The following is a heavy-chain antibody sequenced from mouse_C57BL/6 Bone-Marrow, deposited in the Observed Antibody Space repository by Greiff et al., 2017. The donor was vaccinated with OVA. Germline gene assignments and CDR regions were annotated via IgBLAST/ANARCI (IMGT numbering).Heavy chain of an antibody. V-gene: IGHV1-58*01. CDR3: ARPDLDYGSSILDY. J-gene: IGHJ2*01. CDR2: IYIGNGYT. D-gene: IGHD1-1*01. CDR1: GYTFTSYG. Sequence: VHVKQSGAELVRPGSSVKMSCKTSGYTFTSYGINWVKQRPGQGLEWIGYIYIGNGYTEYNEKFKGKATLTSDTSSSTAYMQLSSLTSEDSAIYFCARPDLDYGSSILDYWGQGTTLTVSS.